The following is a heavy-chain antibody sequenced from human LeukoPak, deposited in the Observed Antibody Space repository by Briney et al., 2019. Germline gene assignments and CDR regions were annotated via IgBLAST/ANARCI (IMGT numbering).Heavy chain of an antibody. D-gene: IGHD6-6*01. Sequence: ASVKVSXKASGGTFSSYTISWVRQAPGQGLEWMGWISGYNGNTDYAQKVQGRVTMTTDTSTSTAYMELRSLRSDDTAVYYCARVWIAAGRPDDYYYSYVDVWGKGTTVTVSS. J-gene: IGHJ6*03. V-gene: IGHV1-18*01. CDR3: ARVWIAAGRPDDYYYSYVDV. CDR1: GGTFSSYT. CDR2: ISGYNGNT.